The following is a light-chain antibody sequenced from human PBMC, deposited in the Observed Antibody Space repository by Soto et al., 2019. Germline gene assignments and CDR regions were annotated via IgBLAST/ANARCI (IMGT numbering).Light chain of an antibody. CDR2: DVS. CDR1: TSDVGAYDY. J-gene: IGLJ3*02. V-gene: IGLV2-14*03. Sequence: QPVLTQPASVSGSPGQSITISCTGTTSDVGAYDYVSWYQHHPGNAPKLVISDVSDRPSGVSNRFSGSKSGNTASLTISGLQAEDEADYYCSSYTTSRTWVFGGGTQLTVL. CDR3: SSYTTSRTWV.